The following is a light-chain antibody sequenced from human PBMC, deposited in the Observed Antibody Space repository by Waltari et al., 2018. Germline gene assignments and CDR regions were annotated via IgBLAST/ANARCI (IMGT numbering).Light chain of an antibody. J-gene: IGKJ2*01. CDR3: QQYNSQYT. CDR1: QSISSW. Sequence: IQITQPPSTLSASVGDRVTTTCRASQSISSWLAWYQQKPGKARQLLIYKASSLASGVPTMFSGSGSGTDFTITISSLQPDDFATYYCQQYNSQYTFGQGTKLEIK. CDR2: KAS. V-gene: IGKV1-5*03.